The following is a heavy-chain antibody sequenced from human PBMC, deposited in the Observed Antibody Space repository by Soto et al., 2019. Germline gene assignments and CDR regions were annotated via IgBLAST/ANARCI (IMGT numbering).Heavy chain of an antibody. D-gene: IGHD6-19*01. Sequence: PSETLSLTCAVSGGSISSSNWWSWVRQPPGKGLEWIAEMYQSGRTNYNPSLKSRVTISLDKSKNQFSLRLSSVTAADTAFYYCARRAVAATSWFDPWGQGTLVTVSS. V-gene: IGHV4-4*02. CDR2: MYQSGRT. CDR1: GGSISSSNW. CDR3: ARRAVAATSWFDP. J-gene: IGHJ5*02.